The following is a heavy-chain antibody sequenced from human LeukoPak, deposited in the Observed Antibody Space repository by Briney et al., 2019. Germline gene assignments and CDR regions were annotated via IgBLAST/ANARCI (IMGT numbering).Heavy chain of an antibody. CDR3: ARDRGSGSYYSDY. CDR1: GYSISSGDY. V-gene: IGHV4-38-2*02. Sequence: SETLSLPCAVSGYSISSGDYWGWIRPPPGKGLEWIGNIYHSGSTYYNPSLKSRVTISVDTSKNQFSLKLSSVTAAGTAVYYCARDRGSGSYYSDYWGQGTLVTVSS. J-gene: IGHJ4*02. CDR2: IYHSGST. D-gene: IGHD3-10*01.